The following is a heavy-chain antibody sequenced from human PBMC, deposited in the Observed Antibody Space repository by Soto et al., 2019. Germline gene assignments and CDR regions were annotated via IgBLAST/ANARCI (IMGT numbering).Heavy chain of an antibody. J-gene: IGHJ5*02. CDR3: ARGLGGTSFDP. CDR1: GFTVTVSQNY. CDR2: TYSSGTK. D-gene: IGHD1-1*01. V-gene: IGHV3-53*01. Sequence: EVPLVASGGGLIQPGGSLRLSLAASGFTVTVSQNYVSWVRHAPGRGLEWVSLTYSSGTKCYADSARGRFTISRDNSKNTLYLQMNSLRADDRDVYYCARGLGGTSFDPWGQGTLVTVSS.